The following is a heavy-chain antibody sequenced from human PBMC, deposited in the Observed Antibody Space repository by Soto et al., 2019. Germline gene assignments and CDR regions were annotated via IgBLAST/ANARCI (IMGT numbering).Heavy chain of an antibody. Sequence: SETLSLTCTVSGGSISSSRCHWGWIRQPPGKGLEWIASIKYSGTTFYSPSLKSRVTLSVDTSKNQLALRLSSVTAAETAVFYCARHGMTGSYYAAFDIWGQGTMVTVSS. CDR1: GGSISSSRCH. D-gene: IGHD1-26*01. J-gene: IGHJ3*02. V-gene: IGHV4-39*01. CDR2: IKYSGTT. CDR3: ARHGMTGSYYAAFDI.